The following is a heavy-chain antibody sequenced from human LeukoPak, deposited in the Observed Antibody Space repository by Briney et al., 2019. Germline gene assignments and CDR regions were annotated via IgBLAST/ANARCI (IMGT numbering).Heavy chain of an antibody. CDR3: ARVLGRDVRSAFDI. CDR2: IYYSGST. D-gene: IGHD3-10*02. CDR1: GGSINSYY. Sequence: SETLSLTCTVSGGSINSYYWSWIRQPPGKGLEWIGYIYYSGSTNYNPSLKSRVTISVDTSKNQFSLKLSSVTAADTAVYYCARVLGRDVRSAFDIWGQGTMVTVSS. J-gene: IGHJ3*02. V-gene: IGHV4-59*01.